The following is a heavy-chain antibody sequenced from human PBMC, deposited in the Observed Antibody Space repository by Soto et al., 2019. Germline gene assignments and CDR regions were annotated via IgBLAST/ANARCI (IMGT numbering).Heavy chain of an antibody. CDR3: ARGGGYDYRRRYFDY. D-gene: IGHD5-12*01. CDR1: GGSFSGYY. CDR2: INHSGRT. Sequence: QVQLQQWGAGLLKPSETLSLTCAVYGGSFSGYYWSWIRQPPGKGLEWIGEINHSGRTNYNPSLKSRVTISVDTSKNQFSLKLGSVTAADTAVYYCARGGGYDYRRRYFDYWGQGTLVTVSS. J-gene: IGHJ4*02. V-gene: IGHV4-34*01.